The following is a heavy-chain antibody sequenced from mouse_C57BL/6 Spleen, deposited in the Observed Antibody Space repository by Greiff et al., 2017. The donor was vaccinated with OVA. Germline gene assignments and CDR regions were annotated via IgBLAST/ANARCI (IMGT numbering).Heavy chain of an antibody. D-gene: IGHD2-12*01. CDR1: GYAFTNYL. CDR3: ARALYDGFDY. Sequence: VQLQQSGAELVRPGTSVKVSCKASGYAFTNYLIEWVKQRPGQGLEWIGVINPGSGGTNYNEKFKSKATLTVDKPSSTAYMQLSSLTSEDSAVYYCARALYDGFDYWGQGTTLTVSS. J-gene: IGHJ2*01. V-gene: IGHV1-54*01. CDR2: INPGSGGT.